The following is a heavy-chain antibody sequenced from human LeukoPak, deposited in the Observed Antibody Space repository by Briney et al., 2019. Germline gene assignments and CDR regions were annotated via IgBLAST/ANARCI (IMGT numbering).Heavy chain of an antibody. J-gene: IGHJ3*02. CDR1: GGTFSEYA. CDR3: AIEYGHSVDALDI. D-gene: IGHD3-10*01. V-gene: IGHV1-69*05. CDR2: IIPIFGKA. Sequence: ASVEVSCKASGGTFSEYAISWVRQAPGQGLEWMGGIIPIFGKADYAQKFQGRVTITTDESTSTAYMEVSSLRSEDTAVYYCAIEYGHSVDALDIWGQGTMVTVSS.